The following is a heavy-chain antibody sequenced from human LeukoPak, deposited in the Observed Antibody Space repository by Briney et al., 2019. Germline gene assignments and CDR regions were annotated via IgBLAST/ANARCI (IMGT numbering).Heavy chain of an antibody. D-gene: IGHD5-18*01. J-gene: IGHJ2*01. Sequence: ASVKVSCKAAGYTFSSYDINWVRQAPGQGLEYMGWMNPSSGNTGYTQKFQGRITMTRDTSISTAYMELSSLKSEDTALYYCTRMRGYTYGYWYLDLWGRGTLVTVSS. CDR1: GYTFSSYD. V-gene: IGHV1-8*01. CDR3: TRMRGYTYGYWYLDL. CDR2: MNPSSGNT.